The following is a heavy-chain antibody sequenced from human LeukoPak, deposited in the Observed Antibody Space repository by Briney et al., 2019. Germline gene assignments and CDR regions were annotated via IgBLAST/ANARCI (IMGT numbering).Heavy chain of an antibody. V-gene: IGHV1-2*02. CDR3: ARDWVPAAIPGYYYYGMDV. CDR1: GYTFTGYY. Sequence: ASVKVSCKASGYTFTGYYMHWVRQAPGQGLEWMGWINPNSGGTNYAQKFQGRVTMTRDTSISTAYMELSRLRSDDTAVYYCARDWVPAAIPGYYYYGMDVWGQGTTVTVSS. CDR2: INPNSGGT. D-gene: IGHD2-2*02. J-gene: IGHJ6*02.